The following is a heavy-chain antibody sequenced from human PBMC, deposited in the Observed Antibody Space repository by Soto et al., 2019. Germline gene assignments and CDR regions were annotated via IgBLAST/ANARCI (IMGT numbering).Heavy chain of an antibody. CDR3: VKVSTFYDILTGYYSTNFFDP. CDR2: ISSDGDIT. Sequence: GGPLRLSCSASGFTFSEYSMHWVRQAPGKGLQYVSTISSDGDITYYADSVKGRFTISRDNSKNTLFPQMNSLRPEDTAVYYCVKVSTFYDILTGYYSTNFFDPWGQGTLVTVSS. J-gene: IGHJ5*02. D-gene: IGHD3-9*01. V-gene: IGHV3-64D*06. CDR1: GFTFSEYS.